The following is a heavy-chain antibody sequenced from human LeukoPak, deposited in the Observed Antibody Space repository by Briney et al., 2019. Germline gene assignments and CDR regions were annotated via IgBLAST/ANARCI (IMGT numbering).Heavy chain of an antibody. Sequence: QPGRSLRLSCAASGXTFSTYAMHWVRQGPGKGLEWVAVISYDGSNKYYADSVKGRFTISRDNSKNTLYLQMSSLSAEDTAVYYCARTTTPHYYGSGSYALGYWGQGTLVTVPS. D-gene: IGHD3-10*01. CDR2: ISYDGSNK. CDR1: GXTFSTYA. CDR3: ARTTTPHYYGSGSYALGY. J-gene: IGHJ4*02. V-gene: IGHV3-30-3*01.